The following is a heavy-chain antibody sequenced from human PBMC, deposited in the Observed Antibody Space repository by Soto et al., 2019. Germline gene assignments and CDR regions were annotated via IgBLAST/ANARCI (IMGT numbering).Heavy chain of an antibody. D-gene: IGHD2-8*01. CDR1: GITFTSSA. CDR3: AADATAGQQMVPSDY. CDR2: IAVGSGYT. J-gene: IGHJ4*02. V-gene: IGHV1-58*01. Sequence: SVKVSGKASGITFTSSAFQWVRQARGQRLEWIGWIAVGSGYTNYAQRFQDRVTLTRDMSTATTYMELTRLTSEDTAIYYCAADATAGQQMVPSDYWGQGTLVTVSS.